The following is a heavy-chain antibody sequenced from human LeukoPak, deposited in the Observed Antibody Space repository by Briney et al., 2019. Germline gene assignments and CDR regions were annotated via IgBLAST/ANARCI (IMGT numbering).Heavy chain of an antibody. V-gene: IGHV3-21*01. CDR2: ISSSSSYI. J-gene: IGHJ4*02. CDR1: GFTFSSYS. Sequence: PGGSLRLSCAASGFTFSSYSMNWVRQAPGKGLEWVSSISSSSSYIYYAGSVKGRFTISRDNAKNSLYLQMNSLRAEDTAVYYCARDARYCSGGSCCDYWGQGTLVTVSS. CDR3: ARDARYCSGGSCCDY. D-gene: IGHD2-15*01.